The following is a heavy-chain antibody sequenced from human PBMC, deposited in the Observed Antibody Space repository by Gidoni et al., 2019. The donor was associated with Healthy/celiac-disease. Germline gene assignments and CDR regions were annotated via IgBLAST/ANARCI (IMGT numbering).Heavy chain of an antibody. Sequence: EVQLVESGGGLVQPGRSLRLSCTASGFTFGDYAMSWFRQAPGKGLEWVGFIRSKAYGGTTEYAASVKGRFTISRDDSKSIAYLQMNSLKTEDTAVYYCTSPFITIFGVVHYWGQGTLVTVSS. V-gene: IGHV3-49*03. CDR2: IRSKAYGGTT. J-gene: IGHJ4*02. CDR1: GFTFGDYA. CDR3: TSPFITIFGVVHY. D-gene: IGHD3-3*01.